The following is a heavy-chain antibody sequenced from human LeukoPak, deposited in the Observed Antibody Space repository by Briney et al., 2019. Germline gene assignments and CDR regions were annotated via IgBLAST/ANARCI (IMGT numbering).Heavy chain of an antibody. Sequence: GGSLRLSCAASGFTFSDYYMSWIRQAPGEGLEWVSYISSSGSTIYYADSVKGRFTISRDNAKNSLYLQMNSLRAEDTAVYYCASNVDSSGYYYGIFDYWGQGTLVTVAS. CDR2: ISSSGSTI. J-gene: IGHJ4*02. CDR1: GFTFSDYY. D-gene: IGHD3-22*01. V-gene: IGHV3-11*04. CDR3: ASNVDSSGYYYGIFDY.